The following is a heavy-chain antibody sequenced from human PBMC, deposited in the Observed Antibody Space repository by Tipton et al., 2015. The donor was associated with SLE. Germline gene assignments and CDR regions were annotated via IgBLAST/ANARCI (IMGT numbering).Heavy chain of an antibody. V-gene: IGHV4-4*08. Sequence: TLSLTCTVSGGSISSHYWSWIRQPPGKGLEWIGHIYTSGSTNYNPSLKSRVTISVDTSKNQFSLKLSSVTAADTAVYYCARDPGIAAAPWYFDLWGRGTLVTVSS. D-gene: IGHD6-13*01. CDR3: ARDPGIAAAPWYFDL. CDR2: IYTSGST. J-gene: IGHJ2*01. CDR1: GGSISSHY.